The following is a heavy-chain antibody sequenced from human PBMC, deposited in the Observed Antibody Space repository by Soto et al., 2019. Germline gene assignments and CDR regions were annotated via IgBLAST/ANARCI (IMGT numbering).Heavy chain of an antibody. CDR3: ARDRGPSSGYYPYWFDP. V-gene: IGHV1-69*12. CDR1: GGTFSSSA. Sequence: QVQLVQSGAEVKKPGSSVKVSCKASGGTFSSSAIAWVRQAPGQGLEWMGGIIPIFGTANYAQKFQGRVTITADESTSTAYMELSSLRSEDKAVYYCARDRGPSSGYYPYWFDPWGQGTLVTVSS. CDR2: IIPIFGTA. D-gene: IGHD3-22*01. J-gene: IGHJ5*02.